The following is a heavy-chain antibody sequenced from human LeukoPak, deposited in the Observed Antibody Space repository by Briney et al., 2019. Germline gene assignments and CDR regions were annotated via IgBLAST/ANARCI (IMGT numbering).Heavy chain of an antibody. D-gene: IGHD2-21*02. V-gene: IGHV4-4*07. J-gene: IGHJ6*03. Sequence: SETLSLTCTVSGDSISSYYWSWIRQLAGKGLEWIGRIYSSGNTNYNPSLRSRITMSVDTSKSQLSLRLNSVTAADTAVYYCARNGVTSGVRNYYYYMDVWGKGTTVTVSS. CDR2: IYSSGNT. CDR1: GDSISSYY. CDR3: ARNGVTSGVRNYYYYMDV.